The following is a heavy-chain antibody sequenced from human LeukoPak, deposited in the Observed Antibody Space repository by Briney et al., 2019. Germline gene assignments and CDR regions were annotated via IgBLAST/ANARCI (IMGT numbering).Heavy chain of an antibody. Sequence: PGGSLRLSCAASGFTFSSYAMSWVRQAPGKGLEWVSGSGSGDSTYYADPVKGRFTISRDNSKNTLYLQMSSLRAEDTAVYYCAKDRSDNKTWYAGSHWGQGTLVTVSS. CDR1: GFTFSSYA. CDR3: AKDRSDNKTWYAGSH. D-gene: IGHD2-8*01. CDR2: SGSGDST. J-gene: IGHJ4*02. V-gene: IGHV3-23*01.